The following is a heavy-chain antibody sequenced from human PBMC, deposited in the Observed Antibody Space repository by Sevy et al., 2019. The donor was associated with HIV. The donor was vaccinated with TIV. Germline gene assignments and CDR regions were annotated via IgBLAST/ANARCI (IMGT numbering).Heavy chain of an antibody. V-gene: IGHV3-7*01. Sequence: GGSLRLSCAASGFTFSNYWMNWVRHAPGKGLERVANIKHDGSVTYYADSVKGRFTLSRDDIKNSLSLQMNSLRAEDTAVYYCARGGPLVDGTLIPWGMDVWGQGTTVTVSS. J-gene: IGHJ6*02. CDR1: GFTFSNYW. CDR2: IKHDGSVT. D-gene: IGHD1-7*01. CDR3: ARGGPLVDGTLIPWGMDV.